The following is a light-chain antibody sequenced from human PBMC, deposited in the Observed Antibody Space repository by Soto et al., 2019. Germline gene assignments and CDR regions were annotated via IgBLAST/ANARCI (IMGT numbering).Light chain of an antibody. J-gene: IGKJ2*01. Sequence: DIQMTQSPSTLSASVGDRVTITCRASQSISSWLAWYQQKPGEAPKRLIYKASTLQSGVPSRFSGSGSGTEFSLTISRLQPDDFATYYCHQYSTYSYTFCQGTKLEI. CDR3: HQYSTYSYT. V-gene: IGKV1-5*03. CDR1: QSISSW. CDR2: KAS.